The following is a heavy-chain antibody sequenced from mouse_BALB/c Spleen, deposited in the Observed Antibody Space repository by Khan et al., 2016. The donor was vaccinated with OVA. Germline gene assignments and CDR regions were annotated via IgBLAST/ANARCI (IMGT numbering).Heavy chain of an antibody. CDR3: ARRNYFGYAFAY. D-gene: IGHD1-2*01. Sequence: VQLQESGAELARPGASVKLSCKASGYSFTDYYINWVKQRTGQGLEWIGEISPGSGDTYYNEKFKGKATLTADKSSSTASMQLSSLTSAASAVYCGARRNYFGYAFAYWGQGTLVTVSA. CDR2: ISPGSGDT. J-gene: IGHJ3*01. V-gene: IGHV1-77*01. CDR1: GYSFTDYY.